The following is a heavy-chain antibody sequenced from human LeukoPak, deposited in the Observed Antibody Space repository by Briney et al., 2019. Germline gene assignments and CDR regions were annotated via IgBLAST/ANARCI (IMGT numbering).Heavy chain of an antibody. CDR2: IWYDGGNK. CDR3: AKGPFSGSYYSFDY. D-gene: IGHD1-26*01. J-gene: IGHJ4*02. CDR1: GFTFSSYG. V-gene: IGHV3-33*06. Sequence: GRSLRLSCAASGFTFSSYGMHWVRQTPGKGLEWVAVIWYDGGNKYYADSVKGRFTISRDISKNTLYLQMDSLRAEDTAVYYCAKGPFSGSYYSFDYWGQGTLVTVSS.